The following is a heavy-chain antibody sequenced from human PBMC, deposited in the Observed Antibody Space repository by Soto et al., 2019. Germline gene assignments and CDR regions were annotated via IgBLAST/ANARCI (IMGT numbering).Heavy chain of an antibody. CDR2: IFYSGNT. CDR3: ARDSGYSDPFDY. V-gene: IGHV4-59*01. J-gene: IGHJ4*02. CDR1: GGYITSYY. Sequence: PSETLSLTCTVSGGYITSYYWSWIRQPPGKGLEWIGYIFYSGNTNYNPSLRSRVTISVDTSKNQFSLKLSSVTATDTAVYYCARDSGYSDPFDYWGQGTLVTVSS. D-gene: IGHD4-17*01.